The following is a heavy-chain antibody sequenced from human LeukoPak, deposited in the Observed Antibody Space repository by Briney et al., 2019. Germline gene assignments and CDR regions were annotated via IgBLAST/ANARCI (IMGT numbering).Heavy chain of an antibody. J-gene: IGHJ4*02. V-gene: IGHV3-7*03. CDR3: ARDRSYCIGADCYWGRLDY. Sequence: PGGSLRLSCAASGFTFNTYWMSWVRQAPGKGLEWVANIKEDGSKKYYVDSVKGRFTISRDNAKDSVYLQMNSLRAEETAVYYCARDRSYCIGADCYWGRLDYWGQGSLVTVSS. CDR1: GFTFNTYW. CDR2: IKEDGSKK. D-gene: IGHD2-15*01.